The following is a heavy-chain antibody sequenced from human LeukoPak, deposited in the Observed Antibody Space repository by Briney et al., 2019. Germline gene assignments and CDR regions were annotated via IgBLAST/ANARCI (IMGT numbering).Heavy chain of an antibody. D-gene: IGHD2-21*01. J-gene: IGHJ4*02. CDR3: AKTVVVITLRFDS. Sequence: GGSLRLSCAASGFSFNNYVMSWVRQAPGKGLEWVSAISGDGARTYYADSVKGRFTISRDNSKNTLDLQMNSLRAEDTAIYYCAKTVVVITLRFDSWGQGSLVTVSS. CDR2: ISGDGART. CDR1: GFSFNNYV. V-gene: IGHV3-23*01.